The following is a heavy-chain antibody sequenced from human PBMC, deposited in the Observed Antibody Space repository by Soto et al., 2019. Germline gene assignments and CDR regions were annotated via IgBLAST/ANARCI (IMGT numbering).Heavy chain of an antibody. CDR2: ISYDGSNK. D-gene: IGHD6-13*01. Sequence: QVQLVESGGGVVQPGRSLRLSCAASGFTFSSYGMHWVRQAPGKGLEWVAVISYDGSNKYYADSVKGRFTISRDNSKNTLYLQMNSLRAEDTAVYYCAKDGAAAGLDYWGQGTLVTVSS. CDR1: GFTFSSYG. CDR3: AKDGAAAGLDY. V-gene: IGHV3-30*18. J-gene: IGHJ4*02.